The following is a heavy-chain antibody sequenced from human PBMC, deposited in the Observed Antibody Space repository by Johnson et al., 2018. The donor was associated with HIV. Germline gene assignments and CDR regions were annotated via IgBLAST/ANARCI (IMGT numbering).Heavy chain of an antibody. J-gene: IGHJ3*02. Sequence: QEQLVESGGGVVQPGTSLRLSCAASGFTFSSYGMHWVRQAPGKGLEWVALIWYDGSNEYYADSVKGRFTISRDNSKNTLYLQMNSLRAEDTAVYYCAKAGDYYDSSGYYDAFDIWGQGTMVTVSS. CDR3: AKAGDYYDSSGYYDAFDI. D-gene: IGHD3-22*01. CDR2: IWYDGSNE. V-gene: IGHV3-33*03. CDR1: GFTFSSYG.